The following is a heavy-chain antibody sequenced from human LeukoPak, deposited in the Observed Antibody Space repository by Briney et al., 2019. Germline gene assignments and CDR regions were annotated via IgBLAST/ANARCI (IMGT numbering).Heavy chain of an antibody. CDR2: ISYNMNI. V-gene: IGHV4-34*01. CDR1: GGSFSGYY. D-gene: IGHD3-3*01. CDR3: ARGGELTIFGVVTPGSFDY. J-gene: IGHJ4*02. Sequence: PSETLSLTCAVYGGSFSGYYWGWLRQPPGKGLEWIATISYNMNIYYNPSLRSRVTISIDTSQNQFSLKLSSVTAADTAVYYCARGGELTIFGVVTPGSFDYWGQGTLVTVSS.